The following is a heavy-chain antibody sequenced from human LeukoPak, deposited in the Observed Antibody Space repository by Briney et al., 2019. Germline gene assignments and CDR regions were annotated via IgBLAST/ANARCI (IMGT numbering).Heavy chain of an antibody. CDR3: ARWNAGKRFDS. CDR1: GFTFSNHD. D-gene: IGHD1-1*01. Sequence: GGSLRLSCAASGFTFSNHDMHWVRQAPGKGLEWVAVIWYDGSNQYYADSVKGRFTISRDNSKNMVYLQMNSLRAEDTATYYCARWNAGKRFDSWGQGTLVTVSS. J-gene: IGHJ4*02. CDR2: IWYDGSNQ. V-gene: IGHV3-33*08.